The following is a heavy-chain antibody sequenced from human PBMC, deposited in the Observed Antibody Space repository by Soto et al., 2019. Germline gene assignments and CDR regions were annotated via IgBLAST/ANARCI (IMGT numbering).Heavy chain of an antibody. Sequence: EVQLVESGGGLVQPGGSLRLSCAASGFTFSSYWMTWVRQAPGKGLEWVAKIKEDGSEQNYVDSVKGRFTISRDNAKRSLYLQMNSLRVDDTAMYYCTRNQVKADYWGQGTLVTVSS. V-gene: IGHV3-7*01. CDR3: TRNQVKADY. CDR2: IKEDGSEQ. J-gene: IGHJ4*02. D-gene: IGHD3-10*01. CDR1: GFTFSSYW.